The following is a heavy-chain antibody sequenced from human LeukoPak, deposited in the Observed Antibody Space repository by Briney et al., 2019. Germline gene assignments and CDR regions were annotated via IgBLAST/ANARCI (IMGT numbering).Heavy chain of an antibody. Sequence: PGGSLRLSCAASGFTFSSYSMDWVRQAPGKGLEWVSSISSSSSYIYYADSVKGRFTISRDNAKNSVYLQMNSLRAEDTAVYYCARDHYYDSSKGWVDYWGQGTLVTASS. CDR1: GFTFSSYS. V-gene: IGHV3-21*01. CDR3: ARDHYYDSSKGWVDY. CDR2: ISSSSSYI. J-gene: IGHJ4*02. D-gene: IGHD3-22*01.